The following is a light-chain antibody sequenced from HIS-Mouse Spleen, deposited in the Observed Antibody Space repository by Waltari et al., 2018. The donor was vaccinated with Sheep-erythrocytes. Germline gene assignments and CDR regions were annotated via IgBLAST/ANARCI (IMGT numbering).Light chain of an antibody. CDR2: WAS. V-gene: IGKV4-1*01. CDR3: QQYYSTLT. Sequence: DIVMTQSPDSLAVFLGERATINCQPSQSVLYSSNNKNYLAWYQQKPGQPPKLLIYWASTRESGVPDRFSGSGSGTDFTLTISSLQAEDVAVYYCQQYYSTLTFGGGTKVEIK. CDR1: QSVLYSSNNKNY. J-gene: IGKJ4*01.